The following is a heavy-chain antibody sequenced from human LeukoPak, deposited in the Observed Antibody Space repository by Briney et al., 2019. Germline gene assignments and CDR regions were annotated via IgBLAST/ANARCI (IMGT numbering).Heavy chain of an antibody. D-gene: IGHD3-16*02. CDR1: AFTFSTYG. V-gene: IGHV3-30*18. J-gene: IGHJ4*02. Sequence: GGSLRLSCAASAFTFSTYGMHWVRQAPGKGLEWVAVISYDGTNKYYTDSVRGRFTISRDNSKNTLYLQMNSLRAEDTAVYYRAKGPTYYDYVWGSYLDSWGQGTLVTVSS. CDR2: ISYDGTNK. CDR3: AKGPTYYDYVWGSYLDS.